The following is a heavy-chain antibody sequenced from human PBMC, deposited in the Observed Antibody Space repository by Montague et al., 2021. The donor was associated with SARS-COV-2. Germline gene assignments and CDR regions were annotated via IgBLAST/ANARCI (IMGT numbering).Heavy chain of an antibody. J-gene: IGHJ4*02. V-gene: IGHV3-48*04. CDR2: ISSSSSTI. D-gene: IGHD3-9*01. CDR3: ARDDGTGGYDFLTGYYRVFDY. CDR1: GFTFSSYS. Sequence: SLRLSCAASGFTFSSYSMNWVRQAPGKGLEWVSYISSSSSTIYYADSVKGRFTISRDNAKNSLYLQMNSLRAEDTAVYYCARDDGTGGYDFLTGYYRVFDYWGQGTLVTVSS.